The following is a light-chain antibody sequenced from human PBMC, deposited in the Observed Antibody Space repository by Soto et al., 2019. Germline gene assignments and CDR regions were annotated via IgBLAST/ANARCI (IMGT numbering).Light chain of an antibody. Sequence: ELVMTVSAATRAGSPVEVATLSCRASQSVSSNLAWYQQKPGQAPRLLIYGASTRATGIPARFSGSGSGTEFTLTLRSLHSEDFAVYYCQQHNNWPRTFGQGTKVDIK. CDR3: QQHNNWPRT. CDR1: QSVSSN. CDR2: GAS. V-gene: IGKV3-15*01. J-gene: IGKJ1*01.